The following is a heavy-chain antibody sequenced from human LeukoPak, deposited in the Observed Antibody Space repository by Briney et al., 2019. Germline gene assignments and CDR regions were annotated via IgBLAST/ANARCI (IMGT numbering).Heavy chain of an antibody. V-gene: IGHV5-51*01. D-gene: IGHD3-16*01. Sequence: GESLKISCKGSGYSFTSYWIGWVRQMPGKGLEWMGIIYPGDSDTRYSPSFQGQVTISADKSISTAYLQRSSLKASDTAMYYCARHRFGSSLFTYYFDYWGQGTLVTVSS. CDR2: IYPGDSDT. CDR3: ARHRFGSSLFTYYFDY. CDR1: GYSFTSYW. J-gene: IGHJ4*02.